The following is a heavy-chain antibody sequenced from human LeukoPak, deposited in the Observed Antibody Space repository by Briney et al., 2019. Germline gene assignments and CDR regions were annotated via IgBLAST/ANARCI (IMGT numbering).Heavy chain of an antibody. J-gene: IGHJ3*02. V-gene: IGHV3-48*03. CDR3: ARSSDKPGAFDI. CDR1: GFTFSSYE. CDR2: ISSSGSTI. Sequence: PGGSLRLSCAASGFTFSSYEMNWVRQAPGKGLEWVSYISSSGSTIYYTDSVKGRFTISRDNAKNSLYLQMNSLRAEDTAVYYCARSSDKPGAFDIWGQGTMVTVSS. D-gene: IGHD1-14*01.